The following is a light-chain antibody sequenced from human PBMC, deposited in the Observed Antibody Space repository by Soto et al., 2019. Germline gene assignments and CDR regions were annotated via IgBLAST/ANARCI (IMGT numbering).Light chain of an antibody. Sequence: QSVLTQPPSVSAAPGQTVSISCSGSTSNIAKNHVSWYQRLPGTAPKLLFYDNDKRPSGIPDRFSASKSATSSTLDITGLQTGDEADYLCGAWDDSLSFYVFGTGIKLTVL. CDR1: TSNIAKNH. V-gene: IGLV1-51*01. CDR3: GAWDDSLSFYV. J-gene: IGLJ1*01. CDR2: DND.